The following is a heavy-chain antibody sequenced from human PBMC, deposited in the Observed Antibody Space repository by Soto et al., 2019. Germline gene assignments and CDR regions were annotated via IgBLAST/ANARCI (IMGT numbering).Heavy chain of an antibody. CDR2: ISGSGGST. V-gene: IGHV3-23*01. J-gene: IGHJ4*02. D-gene: IGHD2-21*02. CDR3: AKDRNALDIIAYCGGDCFVDGY. CDR1: GFTFSSYA. Sequence: GSLRLSCAASGFTFSSYAMSWVRQAPGKGLEWVSAISGSGGSTYYADSVKGRFTISRDNSKNTLYLQMNSLRAEDTAVYYCAKDRNALDIIAYCGGDCFVDGYWGQGTLVTVSS.